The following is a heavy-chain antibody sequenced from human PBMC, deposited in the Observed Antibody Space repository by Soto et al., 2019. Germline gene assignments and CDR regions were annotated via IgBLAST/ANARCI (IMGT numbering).Heavy chain of an antibody. J-gene: IGHJ2*01. CDR2: INTNTGNP. CDR3: ARDGPGYCSGGSCYSGYFDL. Sequence: QVQLVQSGSELKKPGASVKVSCKASGYTFTSYAMNWVRQAPGQGLEWMGWINTNTGNPTYAQGFTGRFVFSLDTSVSKAYLQICSLKAEDTAVYYCARDGPGYCSGGSCYSGYFDLWGRGTLVTVSS. CDR1: GYTFTSYA. V-gene: IGHV7-4-1*01. D-gene: IGHD2-15*01.